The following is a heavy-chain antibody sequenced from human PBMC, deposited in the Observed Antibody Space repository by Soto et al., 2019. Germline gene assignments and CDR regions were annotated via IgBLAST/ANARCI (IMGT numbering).Heavy chain of an antibody. D-gene: IGHD1-26*01. Sequence: QVQLQESGPGLVRPSGTLSLTCAVSGASISSTTSGNWWSWVRQPPGKGLEWIVEIYHSGSTNYNPSLKSRVTMSVDKSKNQFSLKLSSVTAADTAVYYCARMVGATLVDFWGQGTLVTVSS. CDR1: GASISSTTSGNW. CDR3: ARMVGATLVDF. CDR2: IYHSGST. V-gene: IGHV4-4*02. J-gene: IGHJ4*02.